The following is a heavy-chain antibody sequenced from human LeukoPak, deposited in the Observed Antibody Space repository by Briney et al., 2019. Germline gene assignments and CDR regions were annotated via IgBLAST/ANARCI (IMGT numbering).Heavy chain of an antibody. D-gene: IGHD6-19*01. J-gene: IGHJ4*02. V-gene: IGHV3-23*01. CDR2: ISGSGGST. CDR3: AKYSSGWYYFDY. CDR1: GFTFSSYA. Sequence: PGRSLRLSCAASGFTFSSYAMSWVRQAPGKGLEWVSAISGSGGSTYYADSVKGRFTISRDNSKNTLYLQMNSLRAEDTAVYYCAKYSSGWYYFDYWGQGTLVTVSS.